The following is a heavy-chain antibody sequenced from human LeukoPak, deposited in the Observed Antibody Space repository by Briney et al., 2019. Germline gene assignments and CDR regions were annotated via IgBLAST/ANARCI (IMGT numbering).Heavy chain of an antibody. CDR2: IKVYGDTT. Sequence: ASVKVSCKASGNTFTSFHIHWVRQAPGQGLEYMGIIKVYGDTTIYAQRFQGRIAMTRDTSTSTVYMELSSLNSEDTAVYYCARESPSTFYFDYWGQGTLVTVSS. V-gene: IGHV1-46*01. D-gene: IGHD1-1*01. J-gene: IGHJ4*02. CDR1: GNTFTSFH. CDR3: ARESPSTFYFDY.